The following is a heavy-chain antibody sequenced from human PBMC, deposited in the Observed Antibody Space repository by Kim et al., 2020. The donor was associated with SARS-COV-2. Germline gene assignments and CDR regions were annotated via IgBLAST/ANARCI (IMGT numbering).Heavy chain of an antibody. Sequence: SPSFEGQVPIPADKSISTAYLQWSSLKASDTAMYYCARRDYNSGWFFDLWGQGTLVTVSS. J-gene: IGHJ4*02. CDR3: ARRDYNSGWFFDL. V-gene: IGHV5-51*01. D-gene: IGHD6-19*01.